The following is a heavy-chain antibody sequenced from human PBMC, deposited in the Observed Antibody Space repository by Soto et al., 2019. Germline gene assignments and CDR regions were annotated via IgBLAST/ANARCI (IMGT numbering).Heavy chain of an antibody. CDR3: ARYDAESGSNKLDP. D-gene: IGHD5-12*01. CDR1: GGSVSSRSHF. J-gene: IGHJ5*02. V-gene: IGHV4-61*03. CDR2: IYYTGNT. Sequence: QVQLQESGPGVVKPSDTLSVTCTVSGGSVSSRSHFWSWIRQPPGGGLQWIGYIYYTGNTNYSPSLKCRATLSVDTSRNHFSLRLTSVTAADTAIYYCARYDAESGSNKLDPWGQGTLVTVSS.